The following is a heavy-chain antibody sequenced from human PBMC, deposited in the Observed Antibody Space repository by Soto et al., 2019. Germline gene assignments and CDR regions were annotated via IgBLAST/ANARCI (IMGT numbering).Heavy chain of an antibody. CDR2: PYPGDSDT. D-gene: IGHD4-17*01. V-gene: IGHV5-51*01. CDR1: GYSFTRYW. Sequence: GESLKISCKGSGYSFTRYWLGWVRQMPGKGLEWTGIPYPGDSDTRYSPSFQGQVTISADKSISTAYLQWSSLKASDTALYYCARKMSDYGDYTGGMDVWGQGTTVTVSS. J-gene: IGHJ6*02. CDR3: ARKMSDYGDYTGGMDV.